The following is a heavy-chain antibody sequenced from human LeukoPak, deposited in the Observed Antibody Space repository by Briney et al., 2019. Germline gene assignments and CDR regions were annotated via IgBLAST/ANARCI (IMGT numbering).Heavy chain of an antibody. CDR2: INHSGST. CDR1: GGSFSGYY. D-gene: IGHD2-15*01. CDR3: ARWVEEDTDY. Sequence: MPSETLSLTCAVYGGSFSGYYCSWIRQPPGKGLEWIGEINHSGSTNYNPSLKSRVTISVDTSKNQFSLKLSSVTAADTAIYYCARWVEEDTDYWGQGTLVTVSS. V-gene: IGHV4-34*01. J-gene: IGHJ4*02.